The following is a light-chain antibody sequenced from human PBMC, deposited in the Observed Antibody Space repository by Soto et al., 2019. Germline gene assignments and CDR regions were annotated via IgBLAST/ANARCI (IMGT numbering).Light chain of an antibody. J-gene: IGKJ1*01. CDR2: DVS. CDR1: QSVSSSY. Sequence: EIVLTQSSGTLSLSPGERATLSCRSSQSVSSSYLAWYQHKPGQAPRLLIYDVSSRATGIPDRFSGSGSGTDFTLTISRLEPEDFAVYYCQQYGSSPTFGQGTKVEIK. CDR3: QQYGSSPT. V-gene: IGKV3-20*01.